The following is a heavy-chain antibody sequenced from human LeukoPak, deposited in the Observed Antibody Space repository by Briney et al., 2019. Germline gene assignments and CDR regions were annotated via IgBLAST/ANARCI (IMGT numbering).Heavy chain of an antibody. V-gene: IGHV3-23*01. D-gene: IGHD6-19*01. CDR1: GFTLSSYV. Sequence: GGSLRLSCAASGFTLSSYVMSWVRQAPGKGLEWVSSISGSAGSTYYTDSVKDRFAISRDNSKNTLYLQMNSLRDEDTAVYYCAKDQQWLEYFDYWGQGILVTVSS. CDR2: ISGSAGST. J-gene: IGHJ4*02. CDR3: AKDQQWLEYFDY.